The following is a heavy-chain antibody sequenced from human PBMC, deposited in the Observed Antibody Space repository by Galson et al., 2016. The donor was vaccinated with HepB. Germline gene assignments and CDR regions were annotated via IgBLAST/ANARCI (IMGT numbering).Heavy chain of an antibody. Sequence: SLRLSCAPSGFNSGSYSINWVRQAPGKGLEWVSSINSPGLKIHYADSLKGRFTISRDTAKTSVFLQMSGLRAEDTAIYYCPKGSSWSGYYTIDYWGRGTPVTVSS. CDR1: GFNSGSYS. CDR2: INSPGLKI. CDR3: PKGSSWSGYYTIDY. V-gene: IGHV3-21*06. J-gene: IGHJ4*02. D-gene: IGHD3-3*01.